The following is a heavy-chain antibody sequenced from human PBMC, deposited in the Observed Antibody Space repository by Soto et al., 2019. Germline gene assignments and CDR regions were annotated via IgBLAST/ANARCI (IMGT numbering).Heavy chain of an antibody. D-gene: IGHD3-22*01. CDR3: VRDVNYYDTSGYRDY. J-gene: IGHJ4*02. V-gene: IGHV3-21*01. CDR1: GFTFSTYS. CDR2: ISSTSTYI. Sequence: EVQVVESGGGLVKPGGSLRLSCAASGFTFSTYSMIWVRQAPGKGLEWVSSISSTSTYIYYADSVKGRFTISRDNAKNSLYLQMNSLRAGDTALYYCVRDVNYYDTSGYRDYWGRGTLVTVSS.